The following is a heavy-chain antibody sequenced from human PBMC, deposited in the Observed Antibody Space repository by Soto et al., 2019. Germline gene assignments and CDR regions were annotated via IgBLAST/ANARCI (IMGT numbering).Heavy chain of an antibody. D-gene: IGHD2-15*01. V-gene: IGHV7-4-1*01. CDR3: ARDFNSGDHPEYVFDI. CDR2: INTNTGNP. CDR1: GYTFTSYA. J-gene: IGHJ3*02. Sequence: ASVKVSCKASGYTFTSYAMNWVRQAPGQGLEWMGWINTNTGNPTYAQGFTGRFVFSLDTSVSTAYLQICSLKAEDTAVYYCARDFNSGDHPEYVFDIWGQGTMVTVS.